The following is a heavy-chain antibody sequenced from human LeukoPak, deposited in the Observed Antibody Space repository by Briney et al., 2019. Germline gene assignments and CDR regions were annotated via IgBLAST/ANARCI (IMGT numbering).Heavy chain of an antibody. CDR1: GYTFTSYY. Sequence: ASVKVSCKASGYTFTSYYMHWVRQAPGKGLEWMGGFDPEDGETIYAQKFQGRVTMTEDTSTDTAYMELSSLRSEDTAVYYCATGRRPYYYYYYMDVWGKGTTVTVSS. J-gene: IGHJ6*03. CDR3: ATGRRPYYYYYYMDV. CDR2: FDPEDGET. V-gene: IGHV1-24*01.